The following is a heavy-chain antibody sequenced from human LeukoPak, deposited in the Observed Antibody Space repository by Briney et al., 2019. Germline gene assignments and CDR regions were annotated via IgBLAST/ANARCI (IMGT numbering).Heavy chain of an antibody. CDR2: IGGGGRMT. CDR3: AKDEGGYAGLDH. V-gene: IGHV3-43*01. J-gene: IGHJ4*02. Sequence: GGSLRLSCAASGFKFGDSTMRWVRQAPGKGLEWVSFIGGGGRMTMYADSVKGRFTVSRDNAKNSLYLQMHSLTTEDTAFYYCAKDEGGYAGLDHWGQGTLVTVSS. CDR1: GFKFGDST. D-gene: IGHD5-12*01.